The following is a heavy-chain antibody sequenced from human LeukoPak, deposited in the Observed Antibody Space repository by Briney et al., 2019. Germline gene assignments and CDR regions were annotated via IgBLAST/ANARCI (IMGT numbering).Heavy chain of an antibody. Sequence: ASVKVSCKASGYTFTGYYMHWVRQAPGQGLEWMGWINPNSGGTNYAQKFQGRVTMTRDTSISTAYMELSRLRSDDTAVYYCATLAAAGTGDDFDYWGQGTLVTVSS. J-gene: IGHJ4*02. D-gene: IGHD6-13*01. V-gene: IGHV1-2*02. CDR1: GYTFTGYY. CDR2: INPNSGGT. CDR3: ATLAAAGTGDDFDY.